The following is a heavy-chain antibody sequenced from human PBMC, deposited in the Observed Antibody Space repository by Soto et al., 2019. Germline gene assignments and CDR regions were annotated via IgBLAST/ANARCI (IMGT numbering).Heavy chain of an antibody. D-gene: IGHD3-10*01. CDR2: ISSGSGNI. CDR3: ARTYGTGSLNWFDP. V-gene: IGHV3-48*04. CDR1: GFIFSSYD. Sequence: GSLRLSCAASGFIFSSYDMNWVRQAPGKGLEWVSYISSGSGNILYADSVKGRFTISRDNAKNSLYLQMNSLRAEDTAVYYCARTYGTGSLNWFDPWSQGTLVTVSS. J-gene: IGHJ5*02.